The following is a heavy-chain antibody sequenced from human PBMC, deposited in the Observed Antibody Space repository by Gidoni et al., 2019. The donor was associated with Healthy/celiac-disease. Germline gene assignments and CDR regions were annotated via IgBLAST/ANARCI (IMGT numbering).Heavy chain of an antibody. Sequence: EVQLVESGGGLVQPGGSLRLSCAASGFTFSSYDMHWVRQATGKGLAWVSAIGTAGDTYYPGSVKGRFTISRENAKNSLYLQMNSLRAGDTAVYYCARVSRSLRAFDIWGQGTMVTVSS. V-gene: IGHV3-13*04. CDR1: GFTFSSYD. CDR2: IGTAGDT. D-gene: IGHD2-15*01. CDR3: ARVSRSLRAFDI. J-gene: IGHJ3*02.